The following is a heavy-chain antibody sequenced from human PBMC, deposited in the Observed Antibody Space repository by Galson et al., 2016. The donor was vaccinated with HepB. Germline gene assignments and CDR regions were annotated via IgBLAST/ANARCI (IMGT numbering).Heavy chain of an antibody. Sequence: LSLTCTVSGGSISSVDHYWSWIRQPPGRGLEWIGYIFYNGNTYYRPSLKSRVAISVDTSKNQFSLKMGSVTAADTAVYFCARAQREYSGYDFDYWGQGTLVTVSS. CDR1: GGSISSVDHY. J-gene: IGHJ4*02. D-gene: IGHD5-12*01. CDR3: ARAQREYSGYDFDY. V-gene: IGHV4-30-4*01. CDR2: IFYNGNT.